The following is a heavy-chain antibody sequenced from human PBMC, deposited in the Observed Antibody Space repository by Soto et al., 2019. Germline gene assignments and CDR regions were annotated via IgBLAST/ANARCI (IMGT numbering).Heavy chain of an antibody. V-gene: IGHV1-69*13. J-gene: IGHJ5*02. CDR1: GGTFSSYA. CDR2: IIPIFGTA. Sequence: SVKVSCKASGGTFSSYAISWVRQAPGQGLEWMGGIIPIFGTANYAQKFQGRVTITADESTSTAYMELSSLRSEDTAVYYCARACASGGSCYSSWFDPWGQGTLVTVSS. D-gene: IGHD2-15*01. CDR3: ARACASGGSCYSSWFDP.